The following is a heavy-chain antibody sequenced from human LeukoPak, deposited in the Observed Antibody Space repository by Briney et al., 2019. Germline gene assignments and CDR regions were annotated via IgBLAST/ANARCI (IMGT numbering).Heavy chain of an antibody. CDR2: ISYDGSNK. V-gene: IGHV3-30-3*01. J-gene: IGHJ4*02. CDR3: ARRCFDY. Sequence: GGSLRLSCAASGFTFSSYAMHWVRQAPGKGLEWVAVISYDGSNKYYADSVKGRFTISRDNSKNTLYLQMNSLRAEDTAVYYCARRCFDYWGQGTLVTVSS. CDR1: GFTFSSYA.